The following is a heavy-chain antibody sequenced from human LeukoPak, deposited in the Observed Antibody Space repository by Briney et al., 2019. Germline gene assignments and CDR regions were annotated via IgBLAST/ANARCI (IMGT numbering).Heavy chain of an antibody. D-gene: IGHD3-3*01. CDR3: GRSESDFFVDY. CDR1: GGTSSSYT. CDR2: IIPVLRRT. J-gene: IGHJ4*02. Sequence: SVKVSCKACGGTSSSYTIVWVRQAPGQGLELMGRIIPVLRRTHYARKFQDRVTLTADRITTTAYMELRSLRSEDTAMYYCGRSESDFFVDYWGQGTLVTVSS. V-gene: IGHV1-69*02.